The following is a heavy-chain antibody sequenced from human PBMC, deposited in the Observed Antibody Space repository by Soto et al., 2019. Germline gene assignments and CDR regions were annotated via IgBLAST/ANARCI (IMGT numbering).Heavy chain of an antibody. J-gene: IGHJ6*02. CDR2: IYYSGST. CDR3: ATYYDFWSGYYPPSMDV. CDR1: GGSISSGGYY. V-gene: IGHV4-31*03. Sequence: QVQLQESGPGLVKPSQTLSLTCTVSGGSISSGGYYWSWIRQHPGKGLEWIGYIYYSGSTYYNPSLKSRVTISVDTSKNQFALKLSSVTAAATAVYYCATYYDFWSGYYPPSMDVWGQGTTVTVSS. D-gene: IGHD3-3*01.